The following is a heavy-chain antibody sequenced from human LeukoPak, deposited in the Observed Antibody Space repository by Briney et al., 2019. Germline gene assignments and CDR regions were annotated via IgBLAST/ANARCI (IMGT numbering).Heavy chain of an antibody. CDR2: TYSGDTT. J-gene: IGHJ4*02. CDR3: ARERPDSRNLDS. V-gene: IGHV3-66*01. Sequence: PGGSLRLSCAALGFIVRSNHINWVRQAPGKGLEWVSVTYSGDTTYYADSVKGRFIISRDDSKNTLSLQMNDLRVEDTAVYYCARERPDSRNLDSWGRGALVTVSS. D-gene: IGHD1-14*01. CDR1: GFIVRSNH.